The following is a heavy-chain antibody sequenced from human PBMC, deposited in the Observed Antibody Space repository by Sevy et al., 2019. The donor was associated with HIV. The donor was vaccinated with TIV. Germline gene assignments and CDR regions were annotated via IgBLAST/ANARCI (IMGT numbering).Heavy chain of an antibody. CDR2: ISAYNGKT. CDR1: GYTFNSYA. J-gene: IGHJ4*02. Sequence: ASVKVSCKASGYTFNSYAISWVRQAPRQGLEWLGWISAYNGKTDYAQKFQDRVTMTTDTSTGTAYMDLRSLRSDDTAVYYCAGGLNSPYVVYWGQGTLVTVSS. D-gene: IGHD2-15*01. CDR3: AGGLNSPYVVY. V-gene: IGHV1-18*01.